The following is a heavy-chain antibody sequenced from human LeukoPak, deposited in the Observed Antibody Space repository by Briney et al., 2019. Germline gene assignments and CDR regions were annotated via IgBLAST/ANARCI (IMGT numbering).Heavy chain of an antibody. CDR1: GGSISTYY. V-gene: IGHV4-59*01. D-gene: IGHD3-22*01. CDR2: IYYSGIT. CDR3: ARGYYYDSSGYFLDF. J-gene: IGHJ4*02. Sequence: SETLSLTCTVSGGSISTYYWSWIRQSPGRGLEWIGYIYYSGITKYNPSLKSRVTISVDTSTNQFSLRLSSVTAADTAVYYCARGYYYDSSGYFLDFWGQGTLVTVSS.